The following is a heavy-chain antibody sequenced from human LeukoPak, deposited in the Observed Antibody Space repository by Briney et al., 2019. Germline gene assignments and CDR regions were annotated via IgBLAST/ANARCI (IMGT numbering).Heavy chain of an antibody. V-gene: IGHV1-3*01. CDR3: ARGVVRGVLFDY. CDR2: INAGNGNT. J-gene: IGHJ4*02. CDR1: GYTFTSYA. Sequence: ASVKVSCKASGYTFTSYAMHWVRQAPGQRLEWMGWINAGNGNTKYSQKFQGRVTITRDTSASTAYMELSSLRSEDTAVYYCARGVVRGVLFDYWGQGTLVTVSS. D-gene: IGHD3-10*01.